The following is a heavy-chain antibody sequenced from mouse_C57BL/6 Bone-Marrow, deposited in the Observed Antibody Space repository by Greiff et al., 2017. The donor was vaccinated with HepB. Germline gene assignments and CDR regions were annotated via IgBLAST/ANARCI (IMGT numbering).Heavy chain of an antibody. CDR2: ISDGGSYT. J-gene: IGHJ3*01. CDR3: ARDYYGSSYGWFAY. V-gene: IGHV5-4*01. CDR1: GFTFSSYA. Sequence: EVQLVESGGGLVKPGGSLKLSCAASGFTFSSYAMSWVRQTPEKRLEWVATISDGGSYTYYPDNVKGRFTISRDNAKNNLYLQMSHLKSEDTAMYYCARDYYGSSYGWFAYWGQGTLVTVSA. D-gene: IGHD1-1*01.